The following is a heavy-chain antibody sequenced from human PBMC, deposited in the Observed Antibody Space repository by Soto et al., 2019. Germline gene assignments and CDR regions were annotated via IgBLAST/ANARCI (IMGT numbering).Heavy chain of an antibody. Sequence: GGSLRLSCEASGFTFSKFDMHWVCQPTGKGLEWVSTIGISGDTYYAVSVKGRFTISRDNAKSSLSLQMNSLRAGDTALYFCARGQEVGAHFFDSWGQGTQVTVSS. CDR2: IGISGDT. CDR3: ARGQEVGAHFFDS. CDR1: GFTFSKFD. V-gene: IGHV3-13*04. D-gene: IGHD2-15*01. J-gene: IGHJ4*02.